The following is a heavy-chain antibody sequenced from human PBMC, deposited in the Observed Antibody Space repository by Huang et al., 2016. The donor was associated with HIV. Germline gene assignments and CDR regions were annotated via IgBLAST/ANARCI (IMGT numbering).Heavy chain of an antibody. J-gene: IGHJ3*02. CDR3: ARMFKYDSGGYWGNDAFDI. Sequence: QVQLQQWGAELLKPSETLSLTCAVSGGFFSGHYWTWMRQPPGRGLEWVGEISDSGSTTYNPSRKSRVTIAGDTSQSQFSLKLNSVTAADTAIYYCARMFKYDSGGYWGNDAFDIWGQGTMVTVSS. CDR2: ISDSGST. D-gene: IGHD3-22*01. V-gene: IGHV4-34*02. CDR1: GGFFSGHY.